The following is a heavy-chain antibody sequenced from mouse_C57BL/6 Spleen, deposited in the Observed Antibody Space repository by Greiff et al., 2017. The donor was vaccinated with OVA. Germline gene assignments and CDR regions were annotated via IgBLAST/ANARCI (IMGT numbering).Heavy chain of an antibody. V-gene: IGHV1-52*01. CDR1: GYTFTSYW. J-gene: IGHJ1*03. Sequence: QVQLQQPGAELVRPGSSVKLSCKASGYTFTSYWMHWVKQRPIQGLEWIGNIDPSDSETHYNQKFKDKATLTVDKSSSTAYMQLSSLTSEDSAVYYCARDYEYVWYFDVWGTGTTVTVSS. D-gene: IGHD2-4*01. CDR3: ARDYEYVWYFDV. CDR2: IDPSDSET.